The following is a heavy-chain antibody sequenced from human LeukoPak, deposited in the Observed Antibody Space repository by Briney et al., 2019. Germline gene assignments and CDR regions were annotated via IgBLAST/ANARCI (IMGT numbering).Heavy chain of an antibody. D-gene: IGHD6-6*01. CDR2: ISPNSGGT. CDR3: ARSNIATRRGDNWFDP. J-gene: IGHJ5*02. CDR1: AYTFTGYY. Sequence: SVSVSCKAPAYTFTGYYMHWVRRAPGLGLEWMGWISPNSGGTNDAQNSTARLTRVGDTSVSTAYMEISSLRSDDTAVYYCARSNIATRRGDNWFDPWGQGTLATVSS. V-gene: IGHV1-2*02.